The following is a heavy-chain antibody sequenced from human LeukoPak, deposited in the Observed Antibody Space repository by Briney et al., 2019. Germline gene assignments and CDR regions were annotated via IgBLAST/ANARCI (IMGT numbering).Heavy chain of an antibody. CDR2: ISAYNGNT. D-gene: IGHD3-22*01. V-gene: IGHV1-18*01. J-gene: IGHJ4*02. Sequence: GASVKVSCKASDYTFTSYGISWVRQAPGQGLEWMGWISAYNGNTNYAQKLQGRVTMTTDTSTSTAYMELRSLRSDDTAVYYCARDRYYYDSSGYYSLIGIDYWGQGTLVTVSS. CDR1: DYTFTSYG. CDR3: ARDRYYYDSSGYYSLIGIDY.